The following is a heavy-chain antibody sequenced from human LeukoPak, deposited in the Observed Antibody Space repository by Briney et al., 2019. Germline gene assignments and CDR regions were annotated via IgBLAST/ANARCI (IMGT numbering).Heavy chain of an antibody. D-gene: IGHD3-9*01. CDR1: GFTVSNNY. CDR2: IYDVGNA. J-gene: IGHJ4*02. Sequence: GGSLRLSCAASGFTVSNNYMSWVRQAPGKGLEWVSIIYDVGNAYYADSVKGRFTFSRDSSRNTLSLQMNGLRAEDTAVYYCVSHSDTLTSYSFDYWGQGTLVTVSS. V-gene: IGHV3-53*01. CDR3: VSHSDTLTSYSFDY.